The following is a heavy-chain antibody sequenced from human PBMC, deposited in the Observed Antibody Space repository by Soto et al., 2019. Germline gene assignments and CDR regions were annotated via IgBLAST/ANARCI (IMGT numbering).Heavy chain of an antibody. CDR2: IYYSGST. J-gene: IGHJ5*02. D-gene: IGHD3-10*01. Sequence: SETLSLTCTVSGGSISSYYWSWIRQPPGKGLEWIGYIYYSGSTNYNPSLKSRVTISVDTSKNQFSLKLSSVTAADTAVYYCARQGVPPPNWFDPWGQGTLVTVSS. V-gene: IGHV4-59*08. CDR1: GGSISSYY. CDR3: ARQGVPPPNWFDP.